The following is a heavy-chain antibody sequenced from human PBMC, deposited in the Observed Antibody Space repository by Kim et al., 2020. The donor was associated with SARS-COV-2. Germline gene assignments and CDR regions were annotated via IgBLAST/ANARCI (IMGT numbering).Heavy chain of an antibody. Sequence: GGSLRLSCAASGFTFRSYEMKWVSQTPGKGLACVSYLSSCCITISYAYSVKGRFTISRDNAKNSLYLQMHSLRAEDTAFYYCARERRDGAPLDYWGQGNRVNVSS. D-gene: IGHD1-1*01. J-gene: IGHJ4*02. CDR1: GFTFRSYE. CDR3: ARERRDGAPLDY. CDR2: LSSCCITI. V-gene: IGHV3-48*03.